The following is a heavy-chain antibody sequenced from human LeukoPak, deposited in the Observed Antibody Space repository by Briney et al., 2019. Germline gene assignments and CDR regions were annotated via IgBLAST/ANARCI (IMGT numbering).Heavy chain of an antibody. V-gene: IGHV3-74*01. D-gene: IGHD4-11*01. CDR3: ARGDDYTPFDY. CDR1: GFTFSYHW. CDR2: IDGGGSST. Sequence: GGSLRLSCGASGFTFSYHWMHWVRQVPGKGLVWVSRIDGGGSSTSYADSVKGRFSISRDNAKSTLYLQMSSLRAEDTAVYYCARGDDYTPFDYWGQGTLVTVSS. J-gene: IGHJ4*02.